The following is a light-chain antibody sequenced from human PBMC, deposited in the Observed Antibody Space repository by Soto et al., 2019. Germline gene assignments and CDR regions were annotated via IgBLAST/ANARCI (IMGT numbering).Light chain of an antibody. CDR3: QQYHIWPSWT. J-gene: IGKJ1*01. V-gene: IGKV3-15*01. CDR2: GAS. Sequence: EIVLTQSPATLSVSLGDSATLSCRARQSVSLILAWYQMRPGPPPRLLIYGASTRATDIPARCSGSGSGTDFTLTISSLQSEDFAVYFCQQYHIWPSWTFGQGTKVELK. CDR1: QSVSLI.